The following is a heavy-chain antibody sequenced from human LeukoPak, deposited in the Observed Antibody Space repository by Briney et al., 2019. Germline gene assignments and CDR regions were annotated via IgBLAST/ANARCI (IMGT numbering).Heavy chain of an antibody. V-gene: IGHV4-59*01. Sequence: PSETLSLTCTVSGGSISSYYWSWIRQPPGKGLEWIGYIYYSGSTNYNPSLKSRVTISVDTSKSQFSLKLSSVTAADTAVYYCARIAGIAVAHFDYWGQGTLVTVSS. J-gene: IGHJ4*02. D-gene: IGHD6-19*01. CDR3: ARIAGIAVAHFDY. CDR1: GGSISSYY. CDR2: IYYSGST.